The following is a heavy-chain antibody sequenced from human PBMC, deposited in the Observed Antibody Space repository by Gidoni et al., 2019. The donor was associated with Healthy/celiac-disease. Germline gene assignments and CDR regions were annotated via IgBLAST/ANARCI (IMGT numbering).Heavy chain of an antibody. CDR3: AKQLRYGSGSRSAYYYYGMDV. CDR2: ISYDGSNK. Sequence: QVQLVESGGGVVQPGRSLRLSCAASGFTFSSYGMHWVRQAPGKGLEWVAVISYDGSNKYYADSVKGRFTISRDNSKNTLYLQMNSLRAEDTAVYYCAKQLRYGSGSRSAYYYYGMDVWGQGTTVTVSS. CDR1: GFTFSSYG. J-gene: IGHJ6*02. V-gene: IGHV3-30*18. D-gene: IGHD3-10*01.